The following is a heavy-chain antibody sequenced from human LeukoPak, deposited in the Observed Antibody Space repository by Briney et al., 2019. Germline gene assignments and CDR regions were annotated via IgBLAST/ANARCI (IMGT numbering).Heavy chain of an antibody. Sequence: PGESLKISCKGSGYSFTSYWIGWVRQMPGKGLEWMGIIYPGDSDTRYSPSFQGQVTISADKSISTAYLQWSSLKASDTAMYYCARVYGDPPYYYYYYMDVWGKGTTVTISS. J-gene: IGHJ6*03. V-gene: IGHV5-51*01. D-gene: IGHD4-17*01. CDR3: ARVYGDPPYYYYYYMDV. CDR2: IYPGDSDT. CDR1: GYSFTSYW.